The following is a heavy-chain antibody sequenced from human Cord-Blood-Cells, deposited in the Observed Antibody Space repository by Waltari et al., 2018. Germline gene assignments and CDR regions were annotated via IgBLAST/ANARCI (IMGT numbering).Heavy chain of an antibody. D-gene: IGHD4-4*01. V-gene: IGHV1-2*02. Sequence: QVQLVQSGAEVKKPGASVKVSCKASGYTFTGYYMHWVRQAPGQGLEWMGWINPNGGGTNYAQRFQCRVTMTRDTSIITAYMELSRLRSDDTAVYYCARVNEAHDYSNFVYCGQGTLVTVSS. J-gene: IGHJ4*02. CDR3: ARVNEAHDYSNFVY. CDR1: GYTFTGYY. CDR2: INPNGGGT.